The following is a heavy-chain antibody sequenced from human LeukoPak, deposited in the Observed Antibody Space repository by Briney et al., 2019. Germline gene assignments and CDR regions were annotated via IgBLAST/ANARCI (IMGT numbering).Heavy chain of an antibody. J-gene: IGHJ4*02. CDR2: INHSGST. Sequence: PSETLSLTCAVYGGSFSGYYWSWIRQPPGKGLEWIGEINHSGSTNYNPSLKSRVTISVDTSKNQFSLKLSSVTAADTAVYYCARPGFGRNYPHFDYWGQGTLVTVSS. V-gene: IGHV4-34*01. CDR1: GGSFSGYY. D-gene: IGHD1-7*01. CDR3: ARPGFGRNYPHFDY.